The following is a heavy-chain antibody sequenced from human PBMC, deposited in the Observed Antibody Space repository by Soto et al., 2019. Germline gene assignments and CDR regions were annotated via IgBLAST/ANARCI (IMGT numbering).Heavy chain of an antibody. J-gene: IGHJ6*03. D-gene: IGHD3-16*01. CDR1: GGSISSYY. CDR2: IYYSGST. Sequence: QVQLQESGPGLVKPSETLSLTCTVSGGSISSYYWSWIRQPPGKGLEWIGYIYYSGSTNYNPSLKSRVTISVDTSKNQFSLKLSSVTAADTAVYYCARGVRFDYYYYMGVWGKGTTVTVSS. CDR3: ARGVRFDYYYYMGV. V-gene: IGHV4-59*01.